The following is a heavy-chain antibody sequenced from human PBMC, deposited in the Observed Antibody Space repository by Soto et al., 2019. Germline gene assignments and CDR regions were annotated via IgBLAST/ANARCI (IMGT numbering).Heavy chain of an antibody. D-gene: IGHD3-3*01. CDR1: GFSFNTSG. CDR2: IAIDGSQE. J-gene: IGHJ6*02. Sequence: QVQLVESGGGVVQPGRALRLSCAASGFSFNTSGMHWVRQAPGKGLEWVAVIAIDGSQEFYGDSVRGRFTISRDNSNNTLYLQMKSLTPEDTAVYYCATKVGVTDYLYYGMDVWGQGTTVTVSS. CDR3: ATKVGVTDYLYYGMDV. V-gene: IGHV3-30*03.